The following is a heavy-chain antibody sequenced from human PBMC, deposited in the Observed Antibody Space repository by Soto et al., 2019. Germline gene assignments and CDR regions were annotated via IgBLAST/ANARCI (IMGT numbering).Heavy chain of an antibody. Sequence: QVQLVQSGAEVKKPGASVKVSCNASGYTFTSYGISWVRQAPGQGLEWMGWISAYNGNTNYAQKLQGRVTMTTDTPTSKAYMELRSLMSDYTSWYFCAIGSWSYYDSRGYNWVDAWVQGALVTVSS. J-gene: IGHJ5*02. CDR1: GYTFTSYG. CDR3: AIGSWSYYDSRGYNWVDA. V-gene: IGHV1-18*04. D-gene: IGHD3-22*01. CDR2: ISAYNGNT.